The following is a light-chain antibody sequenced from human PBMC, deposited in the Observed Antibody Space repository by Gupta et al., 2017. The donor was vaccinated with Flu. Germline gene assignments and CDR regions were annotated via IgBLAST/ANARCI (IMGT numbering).Light chain of an antibody. CDR1: QSLVYRDGNTY. J-gene: IGKJ1*01. V-gene: IGKV2-30*01. CDR2: TVS. Sequence: DDVMTKSPLFLPVTVGQPASISCRSSQSLVYRDGNTYLHWFQQRPGHSPRRLIYTVSNRESGVPDRFSGSGSGTEFTLKISRVESEDVGIYYCMQGAHWPWAFGQGTKVEIK. CDR3: MQGAHWPWA.